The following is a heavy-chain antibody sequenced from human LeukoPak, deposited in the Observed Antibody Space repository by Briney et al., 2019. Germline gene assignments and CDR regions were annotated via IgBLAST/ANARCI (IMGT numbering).Heavy chain of an antibody. CDR3: ARSGKYCGGDCYPAEYFQH. CDR2: ISSSSSYI. CDR1: GFTFSSYS. V-gene: IGHV3-21*01. J-gene: IGHJ1*01. D-gene: IGHD2-21*02. Sequence: GGSLRLSCAASGFTFSSYSMNWVRQAPGKGLEWVSSISSSSSYIYYADSVKGRFTISRDNAKNSLYLQMNSLRAEDTAVYYCARSGKYCGGDCYPAEYFQHWGQVTLVTVSS.